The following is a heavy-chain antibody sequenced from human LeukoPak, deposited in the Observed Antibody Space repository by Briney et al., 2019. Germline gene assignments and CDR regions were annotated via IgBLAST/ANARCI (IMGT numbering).Heavy chain of an antibody. D-gene: IGHD3-10*01. CDR1: GYPFSAHF. CDR2: IDTTTGNP. J-gene: IGHJ4*02. Sequence: ASVKVSCKASGYPFSAHFLSWVRQAPGQGLEWMGNIDTTTGNPRYAQDFTGRFVFSLDTSVSTAYLQITSLKADDTAAYYCVRGTPTPGMDYWGQGTQVTVSS. V-gene: IGHV7-4-1*02. CDR3: VRGTPTPGMDY.